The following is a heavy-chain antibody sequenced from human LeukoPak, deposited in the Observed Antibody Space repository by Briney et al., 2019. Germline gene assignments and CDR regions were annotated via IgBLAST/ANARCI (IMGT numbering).Heavy chain of an antibody. J-gene: IGHJ4*02. CDR1: GFTFSSYA. Sequence: PGGSLRLSCAASGFTFSSYAMSWVRQAPGKGLERVSAISGSGGSTYYADSVKGRFTISRDNSKNTLYLQMNCLRAEDTAVYYCAKTNEEWELYYYFDYWGQGTLVTVSS. CDR2: ISGSGGST. V-gene: IGHV3-23*01. D-gene: IGHD1-26*01. CDR3: AKTNEEWELYYYFDY.